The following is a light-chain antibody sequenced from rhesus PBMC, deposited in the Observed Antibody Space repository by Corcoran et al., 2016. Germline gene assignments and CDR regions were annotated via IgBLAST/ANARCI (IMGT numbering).Light chain of an antibody. J-gene: IGLJ1*01. CDR2: YNS. V-gene: IGLV1-77*02. CDR1: SSNIRGNG. CDR3: EVWDNSLSGYV. Sequence: QSELTQPPSVSGAPGQTVTISCSGSSSNIRGNGVQWYQQFSGMAPKLLIYYNSQRPSGVPDRFSGSKSDTSASLAITGLQSEDEADYYCEVWDNSLSGYVFGAGTRLTVL.